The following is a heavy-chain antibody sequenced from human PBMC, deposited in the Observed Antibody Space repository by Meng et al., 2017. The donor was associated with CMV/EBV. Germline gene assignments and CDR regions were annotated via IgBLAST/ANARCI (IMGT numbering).Heavy chain of an antibody. CDR2: INPNSGGT. V-gene: IGHV1-2*02. D-gene: IGHD3-16*01. Sequence: QVEWVQSGAEVRKPGASVKGSCEASGYTFTGYYMHWVRQAPGQGLEWMGWINPNSGGTNYAQKFQGRVTMTRDTSISTAYMELSRLRSDDTAVYYCARHYDYDDYWGQGTLVTVSS. CDR1: GYTFTGYY. J-gene: IGHJ4*02. CDR3: ARHYDYDDY.